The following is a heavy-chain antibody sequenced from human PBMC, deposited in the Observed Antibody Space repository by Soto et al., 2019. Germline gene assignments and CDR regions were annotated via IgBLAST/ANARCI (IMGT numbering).Heavy chain of an antibody. CDR3: AKMRSGSSYFDY. D-gene: IGHD6-6*01. J-gene: IGHJ4*02. V-gene: IGHV4-4*02. Sequence: QVQLQESGPGLVTPSGTLSLTCAVSSGFISSNNWWIWVRQPPGKGLEWIGEIFHSGSTNYNPSLNSRVTISVDKSKNQFSLNLSSVTDADTAIYYCAKMRSGSSYFDYWGQGILVTVSS. CDR2: IFHSGST. CDR1: SGFISSNNW.